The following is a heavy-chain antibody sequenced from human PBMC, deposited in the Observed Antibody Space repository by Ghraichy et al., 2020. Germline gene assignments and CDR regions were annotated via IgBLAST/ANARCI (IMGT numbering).Heavy chain of an antibody. CDR2: INHSGST. Sequence: SETLSLTCAVYGGSFSGYYWSWIRQPPGKGLEWIGEINHSGSTNYNPSLKSRVTISVDTSKNQFSLKLSSVTAADTAVYYCARGLRGNRASVDYWGQGTLVTVSS. CDR1: GGSFSGYY. D-gene: IGHD1-14*01. V-gene: IGHV4-34*01. CDR3: ARGLRGNRASVDY. J-gene: IGHJ4*02.